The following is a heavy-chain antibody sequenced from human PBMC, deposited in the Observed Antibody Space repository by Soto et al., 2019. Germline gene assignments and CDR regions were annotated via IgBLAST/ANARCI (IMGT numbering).Heavy chain of an antibody. V-gene: IGHV3-30-3*01. J-gene: IGHJ4*02. CDR1: GFTFSSYA. D-gene: IGHD4-17*01. CDR3: ARDGDDYGGNSGIFDY. CDR2: ISYDGSNK. Sequence: GGSLRLSCAASGFTFSSYAMHWVRQAPGKGLEWVTVISYDGSNKYYADSVKGRFTISRDNSKNTLCLQMNSLRAEDTAVYYCARDGDDYGGNSGIFDYWGQGTLVTVSS.